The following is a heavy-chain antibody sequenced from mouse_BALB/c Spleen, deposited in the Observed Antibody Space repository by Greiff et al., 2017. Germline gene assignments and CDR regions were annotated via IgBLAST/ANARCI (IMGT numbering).Heavy chain of an antibody. Sequence: QVQLQQSGPGLVAPSQSLSITCTVSGFSLTGYGVNWVRQPPGKGLEWLGMIWGDGSTDYNSALKSRLSISKDNSKSQVFLKMNSLQTDDTARYYCARDDHGSSWYFDVWGAGTTVTVSS. CDR2: IWGDGST. J-gene: IGHJ1*01. CDR1: GFSLTGYG. CDR3: ARDDHGSSWYFDV. D-gene: IGHD1-1*01. V-gene: IGHV2-6-7*01.